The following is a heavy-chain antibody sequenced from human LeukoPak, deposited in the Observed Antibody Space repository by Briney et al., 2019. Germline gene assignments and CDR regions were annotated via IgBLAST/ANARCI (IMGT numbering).Heavy chain of an antibody. Sequence: PSETLSLTCTVSGGSISANHWVWIRQPAGKGLEWIGRLHISGNTNYNPSLKSRVTISLDTSKNQFSLRMTSATAADTAVYFCARDPLRSSFDLWGQGILVPVSS. CDR3: ARDPLRSSFDL. J-gene: IGHJ4*02. CDR2: LHISGNT. CDR1: GGSISANH. D-gene: IGHD1-26*01. V-gene: IGHV4-4*07.